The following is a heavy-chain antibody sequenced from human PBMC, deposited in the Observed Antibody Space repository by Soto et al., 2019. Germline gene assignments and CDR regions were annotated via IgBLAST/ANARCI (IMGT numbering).Heavy chain of an antibody. CDR3: ATAPSKLEPFDP. V-gene: IGHV1-24*01. CDR1: GYTLTELS. D-gene: IGHD1-1*01. Sequence: ASVKVSCKVSGYTLTELSMHWVRQAPGKGLEWMGGFDPEDGETIYAQKFQGRVTMTEDTSTDTAYMELSSLRSEDTAVYYCATAPSKLEPFDPWGQGTLVTVSS. J-gene: IGHJ5*02. CDR2: FDPEDGET.